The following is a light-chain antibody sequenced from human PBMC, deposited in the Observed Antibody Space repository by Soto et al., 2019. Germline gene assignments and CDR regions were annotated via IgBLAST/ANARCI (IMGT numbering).Light chain of an antibody. CDR1: QSVSSY. CDR3: QQRSNWPQIT. Sequence: EIVLTQSPATLSLSPGERATLSCRASQSVSSYLAWYQQKPGQAPRLLIYDASNRATGIPARFSGSGSGTDFTLTISRLEPEDFAVYYCQQRSNWPQITFGQGTRLEIK. V-gene: IGKV3-11*01. CDR2: DAS. J-gene: IGKJ5*01.